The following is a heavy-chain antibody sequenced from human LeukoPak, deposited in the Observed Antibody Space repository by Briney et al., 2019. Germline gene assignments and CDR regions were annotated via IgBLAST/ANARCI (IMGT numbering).Heavy chain of an antibody. CDR1: GFTFSSYG. Sequence: GGSLRLSCAASGFTFSSYGMHWVRQAPGKGLEWVAVISYDGSNKYYADSVKGRFTISRDNSKNTLYLQMNSLRAEDTAVYYCAKDQAYDILTGYYPNYYYYSMDVWGQGTTVTVSS. CDR3: AKDQAYDILTGYYPNYYYYSMDV. CDR2: ISYDGSNK. J-gene: IGHJ6*02. V-gene: IGHV3-30*18. D-gene: IGHD3-9*01.